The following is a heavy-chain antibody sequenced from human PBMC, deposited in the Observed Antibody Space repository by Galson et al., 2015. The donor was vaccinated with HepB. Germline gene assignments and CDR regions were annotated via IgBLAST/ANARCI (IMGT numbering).Heavy chain of an antibody. J-gene: IGHJ5*02. V-gene: IGHV1-18*01. CDR2: ISAYNGNT. CDR1: GFTFTSSA. D-gene: IGHD4-11*01. CDR3: ARADYSGDWFDP. Sequence: SVKVSCKASGFTFTSSAMQWVRQAPGQGLEWMGWISAYNGNTNYAQKLQGRVTMTTDTSTSTAYMELRSLRSDDTAVYYCARADYSGDWFDPWGQGTLVTVSS.